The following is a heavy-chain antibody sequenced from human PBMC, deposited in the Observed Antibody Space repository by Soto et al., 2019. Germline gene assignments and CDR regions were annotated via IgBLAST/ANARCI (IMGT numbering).Heavy chain of an antibody. D-gene: IGHD3-22*01. V-gene: IGHV3-53*01. J-gene: IGHJ1*01. CDR3: ARDRVESGYPEYFQH. CDR1: GFTVSRNY. CDR2: IYSGGST. Sequence: EAQLVESGGGLIQPGGSLRLYCAASGFTVSRNYMSWVRQAPGKGLEWVSVIYSGGSTYYADSVKGRFTISRDNSKNTLYLQMNSLRAEDTAVYYCARDRVESGYPEYFQHWGQGTLVTVSS.